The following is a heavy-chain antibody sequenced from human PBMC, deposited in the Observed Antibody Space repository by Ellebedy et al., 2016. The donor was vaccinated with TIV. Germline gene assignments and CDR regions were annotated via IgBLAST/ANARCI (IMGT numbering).Heavy chain of an antibody. Sequence: ASVKVSCXASGFTFTNKYFISWVRQAPGQGLEWMGLIDSNTGVETRAEKFQGRLVMTRDTSTTTVYMELTDLTSEDTALYYCARALGPGVTAPLDPWGQGTLVTVSS. CDR1: GFTFTNKY. CDR3: ARALGPGVTAPLDP. D-gene: IGHD2-21*02. V-gene: IGHV1-46*01. CDR2: IDSNTGVE. J-gene: IGHJ5*02.